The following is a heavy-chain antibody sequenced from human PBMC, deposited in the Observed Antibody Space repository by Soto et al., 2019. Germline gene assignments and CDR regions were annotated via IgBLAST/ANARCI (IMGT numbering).Heavy chain of an antibody. V-gene: IGHV3-23*01. D-gene: IGHD3-10*01. CDR3: AKVRITMVRGVIITRKDYYYGMDV. J-gene: IGHJ6*02. Sequence: EVQLLESGGGLVQPGGSLRLSCAASGFTFSSYAMSWVRQAPGKGLEWVSAISGSGGSTYYADSVKGRFTIARDNSKNTLYLQMNSLRTEETAVYYCAKVRITMVRGVIITRKDYYYGMDVWGQGTTVTVSS. CDR2: ISGSGGST. CDR1: GFTFSSYA.